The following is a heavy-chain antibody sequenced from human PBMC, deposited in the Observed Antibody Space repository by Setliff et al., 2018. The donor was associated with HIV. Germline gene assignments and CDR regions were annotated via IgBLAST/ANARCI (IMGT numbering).Heavy chain of an antibody. CDR2: IYYSGST. CDR1: GYSITNNNY. J-gene: IGHJ6*03. CDR3: ARGDGTKYYYYYYMDV. Sequence: SETLSLTCTVSGYSITNNNYWGWIRQPPGKGLEWIGYIYYSGSTYYNPSLKSRVTMSVDTSKNQFSLKLSSVTAADTAVYYCARGDGTKYYYYYYMDVWGKGTTVTVSS. V-gene: IGHV4-28*03. D-gene: IGHD1-7*01.